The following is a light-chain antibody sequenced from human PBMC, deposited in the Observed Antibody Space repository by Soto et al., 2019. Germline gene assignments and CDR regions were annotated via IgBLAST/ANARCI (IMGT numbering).Light chain of an antibody. J-gene: IGKJ3*01. Sequence: DIQMTQSPSSLSASVGDRVTMTCRASQSISSHLNWYQQKPGKAPKALIFAVSSLQSGVPSRFSGSGSGTEFTLTITNLQPEDFATYYCQQSYSPLFTFGPGTKVEIK. CDR1: QSISSH. V-gene: IGKV1-39*01. CDR3: QQSYSPLFT. CDR2: AVS.